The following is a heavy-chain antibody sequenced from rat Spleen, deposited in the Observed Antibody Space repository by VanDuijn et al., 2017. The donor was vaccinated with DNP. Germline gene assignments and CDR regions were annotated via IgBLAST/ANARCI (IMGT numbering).Heavy chain of an antibody. CDR3: ARSGTYYGYNSVGYYVMDA. CDR2: ISYSGNI. D-gene: IGHD1-9*01. J-gene: IGHJ4*01. V-gene: IGHV3-1*01. Sequence: EVQLQESGPGLVKPSQSLSLTCSVTDYSLTSNYWGWIRKFPGNKMEWMGYISYSGNIRYNPSLKSRVSITRDTSKNQFFLQLNSVTTEDTATYYCARSGTYYGYNSVGYYVMDAWGQGASVTVSS. CDR1: DYSLTSNY.